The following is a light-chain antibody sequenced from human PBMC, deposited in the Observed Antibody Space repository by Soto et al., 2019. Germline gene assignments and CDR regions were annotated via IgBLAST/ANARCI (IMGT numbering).Light chain of an antibody. CDR2: GAT. CDR1: QSISSSY. J-gene: IGKJ1*01. CDR3: EQYSSTLWT. V-gene: IGKV3-20*01. Sequence: EIVLTQSPGTLSLSPGERTTLSCRASQSISSSYLAWYQQKPGQAPRLLVYGATSRSTGIQDRFGGSGSGTVFSLAISRLEPEDFALYYCEQYSSTLWTLGQGTKVEIK.